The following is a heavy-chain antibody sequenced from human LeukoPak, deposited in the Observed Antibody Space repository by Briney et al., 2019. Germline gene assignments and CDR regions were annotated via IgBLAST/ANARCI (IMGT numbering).Heavy chain of an antibody. CDR2: IYSDNT. Sequence: GGSLRLSCTVSGFTVSSNSMSWVRQAPGKGLEWVSFIYSDNTHYSESVKRRFTIPRDNSKNTLYLQMNSLRAEDTAVYYCARRAGAYSHPYDYWGQGTLVTVSS. J-gene: IGHJ4*02. V-gene: IGHV3-53*01. D-gene: IGHD4/OR15-4a*01. CDR3: ARRAGAYSHPYDY. CDR1: GFTVSSNS.